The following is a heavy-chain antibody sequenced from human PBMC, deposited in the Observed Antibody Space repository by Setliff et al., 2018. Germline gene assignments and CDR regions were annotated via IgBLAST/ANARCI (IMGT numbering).Heavy chain of an antibody. V-gene: IGHV3-30*01. CDR2: ISYDGSNQ. CDR3: ARERHLLSTVVIFGLFDF. Sequence: RLSCAASGFTFGSHAMHWVRQAPGKGLEWVAVISYDGSNQYYADSVKGRFTVSRDNSKNTLSLQMYSLRTEDTALYYCARERHLLSTVVIFGLFDFWGQGALVTVSS. J-gene: IGHJ4*02. D-gene: IGHD3-3*01. CDR1: GFTFGSHA.